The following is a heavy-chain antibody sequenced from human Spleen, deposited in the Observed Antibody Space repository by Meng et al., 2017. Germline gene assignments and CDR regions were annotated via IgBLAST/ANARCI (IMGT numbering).Heavy chain of an antibody. Sequence: SETLSLTCTVSGYSISSGYYWGWIRQPPGKGLEWIGSIYHSGSTYYNPSLKSRVTISANTSKNQFSLKLSSVTAADTAVYYCTRGDSGSYYVSIDYWGQGALVTVSS. D-gene: IGHD1-26*01. CDR1: GYSISSGYY. CDR3: TRGDSGSYYVSIDY. V-gene: IGHV4-38-2*02. J-gene: IGHJ4*02. CDR2: IYHSGST.